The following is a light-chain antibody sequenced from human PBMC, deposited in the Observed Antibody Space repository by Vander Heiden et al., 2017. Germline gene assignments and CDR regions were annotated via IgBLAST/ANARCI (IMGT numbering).Light chain of an antibody. CDR3: QAWDSSTLV. CDR2: QND. Sequence: SYESTPPSPLSVSPGQAATITCSGDKLGERFAAWYQQRPGQSPVLLIYQNDRRPSGIPERFSGSNSGNTATMTISGTQTVDDADYYCQAWDSSTLVFGGGTKVTVL. CDR1: KLGERF. J-gene: IGLJ2*01. V-gene: IGLV3-1*01.